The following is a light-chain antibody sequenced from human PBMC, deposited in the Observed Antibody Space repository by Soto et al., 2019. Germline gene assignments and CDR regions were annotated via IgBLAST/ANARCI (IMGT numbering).Light chain of an antibody. CDR3: SSYTSSSTYV. J-gene: IGLJ1*01. CDR2: EVS. Sequence: QSALTQPASVSGSPGQSITISCTGTSSDVGGYNYVFWYQQHPGKVPKLMIYEVSSRPSGVSNRFSGSKSGNTASLTISGLQAEDEADYHCSSYTSSSTYVFGTGTKVTVL. CDR1: SSDVGGYNY. V-gene: IGLV2-14*01.